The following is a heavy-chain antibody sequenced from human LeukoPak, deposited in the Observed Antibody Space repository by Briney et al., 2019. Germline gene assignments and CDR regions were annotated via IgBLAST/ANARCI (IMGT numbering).Heavy chain of an antibody. CDR3: ARGRTTYYYDSSGYSFDY. D-gene: IGHD3-22*01. CDR1: GYTFTSYY. J-gene: IGHJ4*02. CDR2: INPSGGST. Sequence: ASVKVSCKASGYTFTSYYMHWVRQAPGQGLEWMGIINPSGGSTSYAQKFQGRVTMTRDTSTSTVHMELSSLRSEDTAVYYCARGRTTYYYDSSGYSFDYWGQGTLVTVSS. V-gene: IGHV1-46*01.